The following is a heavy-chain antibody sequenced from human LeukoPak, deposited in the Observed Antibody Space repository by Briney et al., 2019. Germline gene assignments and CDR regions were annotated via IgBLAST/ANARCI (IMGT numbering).Heavy chain of an antibody. D-gene: IGHD1-26*01. J-gene: IGHJ3*02. CDR2: INHSGST. CDR3: ARGVGGRFKRVPDAFDI. Sequence: PSETLSLTCAVYGGSFSGYYWSWIRQPPGKGLEWIGEINHSGSTNYNPSLKSRVTISVDTSKNQFSLKLSSVTAADTAVYYCARGVGGRFKRVPDAFDIWGQGTMVTVSS. CDR1: GGSFSGYY. V-gene: IGHV4-34*01.